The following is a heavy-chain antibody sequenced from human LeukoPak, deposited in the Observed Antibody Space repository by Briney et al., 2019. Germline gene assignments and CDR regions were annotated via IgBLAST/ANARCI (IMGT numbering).Heavy chain of an antibody. CDR3: ARAGVTYYYDSSGRTLDY. V-gene: IGHV3-21*01. D-gene: IGHD3-22*01. CDR1: GFTFSSYS. CDR2: ISSSSSYI. Sequence: KTGGSLRLSCAASGFTFSSYSMNWVRQAPGKGLEWVSSISSSSSYIYYADSVKGRFTISGDNAKNSLYLQMNSLRAEDTAVYYCARAGVTYYYDSSGRTLDYWGQGTLVTVSS. J-gene: IGHJ4*02.